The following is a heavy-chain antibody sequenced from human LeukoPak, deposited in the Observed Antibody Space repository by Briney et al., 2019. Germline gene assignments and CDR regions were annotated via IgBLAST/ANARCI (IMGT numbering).Heavy chain of an antibody. CDR1: GFTLSTDW. CDR3: ARATPGWWELQR. CDR2: INSAGSST. D-gene: IGHD1-26*01. J-gene: IGHJ4*02. V-gene: IGHV3-74*01. Sequence: PGGSLRLSCAGSGFTLSTDWMHWVRQAPGKGLAWVSGINSAGSSTNYADSVKGRFTISRDNAKNTLYLQMNSLRAEDTAVYYCARATPGWWELQRWGQGTLVTVCS.